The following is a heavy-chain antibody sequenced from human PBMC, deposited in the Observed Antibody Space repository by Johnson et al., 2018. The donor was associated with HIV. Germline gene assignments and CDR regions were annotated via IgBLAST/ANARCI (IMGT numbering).Heavy chain of an antibody. CDR2: IKSKTDGGTT. V-gene: IGHV3-15*01. CDR1: GFTFSNAW. J-gene: IGHJ3*02. CDR3: AKDISQWLIRAFDI. D-gene: IGHD5-12*01. Sequence: MQLVESGGGLVKTGGSLRLSCAASGFTFSNAWMSWVRQAPGKGLEWVGRIKSKTDGGTTDYAAPVKGRFTISRDDSKNTLYLQMNSLKTEDTAVYYCAKDISQWLIRAFDIWGQGTMVTVSS.